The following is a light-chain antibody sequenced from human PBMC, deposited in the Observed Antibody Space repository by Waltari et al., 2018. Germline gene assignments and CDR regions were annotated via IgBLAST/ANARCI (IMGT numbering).Light chain of an antibody. CDR2: GAS. CDR3: QQYDGSVVT. CDR1: QTITGSW. J-gene: IGKJ4*01. V-gene: IGKV3-20*01. Sequence: EIVLTQSPGTLSVSPGERVTVSCRASQTITGSWLTWYHQKPGQAPRLRIYGASNRAPGIPDRFSGSGSGTDFTITISRLEPEDSAVYYCQQYDGSVVTFGGGTKVEIK.